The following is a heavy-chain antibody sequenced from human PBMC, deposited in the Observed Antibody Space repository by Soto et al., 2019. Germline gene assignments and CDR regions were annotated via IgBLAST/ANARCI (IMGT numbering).Heavy chain of an antibody. J-gene: IGHJ4*02. CDR2: IHHSGST. CDR3: ARDTGTYPYYFDS. Sequence: QVQLQESGPGLVKPSQTLSLTCTVSGGSISSGQNFWNWIRQSPGKGLEWNGYIHHSGSTYYSPSLKSRLTISADTSKNQISLKLNSVTAADTAVYYCARDTGTYPYYFDSWGQGTLVTVSS. CDR1: GGSISSGQNF. D-gene: IGHD1-26*01. V-gene: IGHV4-30-4*08.